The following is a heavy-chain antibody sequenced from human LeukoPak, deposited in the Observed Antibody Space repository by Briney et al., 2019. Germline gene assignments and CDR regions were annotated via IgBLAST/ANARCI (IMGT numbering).Heavy chain of an antibody. CDR2: IYAGDST. CDR1: GLSVSKNS. V-gene: IGHV3-66*01. CDR3: ATDLRNLDAFDI. J-gene: IGHJ3*02. Sequence: GGSLRLSCAVSGLSVSKNSINWVRQAPGKGLEWVSVIYAGDSTYYADSVKGRFTISSDKSKNTVYLQMNSLRAGDTAVYYCATDLRNLDAFDIWGQGTTVTVSS. D-gene: IGHD1-14*01.